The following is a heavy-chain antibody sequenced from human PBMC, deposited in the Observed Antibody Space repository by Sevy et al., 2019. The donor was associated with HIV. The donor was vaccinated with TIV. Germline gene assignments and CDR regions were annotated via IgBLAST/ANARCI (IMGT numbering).Heavy chain of an antibody. CDR3: ARDSTSRPRVFDY. J-gene: IGHJ4*02. V-gene: IGHV4-59*01. CDR2: IYFTGNT. Sequence: SETLSLTCSVSGGSISSYFWTWVRQSPGKGLEWIGNIYFTGNTDYSPSLKSRVTLSLDTSKSQVSLTLKSVTAADTAIYFCARDSTSRPRVFDYWGQGTLVTVSS. D-gene: IGHD6-6*01. CDR1: GGSISSYF.